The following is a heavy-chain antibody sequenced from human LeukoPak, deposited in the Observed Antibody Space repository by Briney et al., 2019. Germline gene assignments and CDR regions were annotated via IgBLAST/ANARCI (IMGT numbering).Heavy chain of an antibody. V-gene: IGHV4-59*12. D-gene: IGHD3-3*01. CDR2: IYYSGST. Sequence: SETLSLTCTVSGGSISSYYWSWIRQPPGKGLEWIGYIYYSGSTNYNPSLKSRVTISVDTSKNQFSLKLSSVTAADTAVYYCARLTPVLRFLGRTISQSLFGFDPWGQGTLVTVSS. J-gene: IGHJ5*02. CDR1: GGSISSYY. CDR3: ARLTPVLRFLGRTISQSLFGFDP.